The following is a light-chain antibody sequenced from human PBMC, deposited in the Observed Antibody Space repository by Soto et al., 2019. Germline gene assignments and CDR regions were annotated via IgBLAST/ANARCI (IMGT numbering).Light chain of an antibody. V-gene: IGKV3-15*01. Sequence: EIVLTQSPATQSVSPGERATFSCRASQSLYTNLAWYQQKPGQAPRVLIYGASTRATGIPARFTGIGSGTEFTLTISSLQSEDFAVYYCQQYNKWPITFGQGTRLEI. CDR2: GAS. CDR3: QQYNKWPIT. J-gene: IGKJ5*01. CDR1: QSLYTN.